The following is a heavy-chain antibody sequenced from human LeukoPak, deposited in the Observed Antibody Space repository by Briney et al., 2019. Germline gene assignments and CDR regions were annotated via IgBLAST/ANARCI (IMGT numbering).Heavy chain of an antibody. Sequence: GGSLRLSCAASGFTFSNSAMHWVRQAPGKGPEYVSAITSNGDRTYYANSVKGRFTISRDNSKNTLYLQMGSLRAEDMAVYCCARVGSWDAFDIWGRGTMVTVSS. J-gene: IGHJ3*02. V-gene: IGHV3-64*01. CDR3: ARVGSWDAFDI. CDR1: GFTFSNSA. CDR2: ITSNGDRT. D-gene: IGHD1-26*01.